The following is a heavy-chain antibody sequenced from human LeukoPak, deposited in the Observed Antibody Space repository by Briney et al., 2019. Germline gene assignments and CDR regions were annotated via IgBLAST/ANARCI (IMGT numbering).Heavy chain of an antibody. Sequence: SSETLSLTCAVSGGSISSGGYSWSWIRQPPGKGLEWIGYIYHSGSTYYSPSLKSRVTISVDRSKNQFSLKLSSVTAADTAVYYCASSSSYYYYYYGMDVWGQGTTVTVSS. CDR1: GGSISSGGYS. CDR3: ASSSSYYYYYYGMDV. CDR2: IYHSGST. D-gene: IGHD6-6*01. J-gene: IGHJ6*02. V-gene: IGHV4-30-2*01.